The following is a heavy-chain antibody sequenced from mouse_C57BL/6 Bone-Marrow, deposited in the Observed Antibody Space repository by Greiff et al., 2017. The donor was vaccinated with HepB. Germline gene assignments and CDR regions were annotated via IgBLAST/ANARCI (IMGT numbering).Heavy chain of an antibody. CDR2: IYPRSGTT. Sequence: QVQLQQSGAELARPGASVKLSCKASGYTFTSYGISWVKQRTGQGLEWIGEIYPRSGTTYYNEKFKGKATLTADKSSSTAYMVLRSLTSEDSAVYFCARFTTMISFDYWGQGTTLTVAS. V-gene: IGHV1-81*01. CDR3: ARFTTMISFDY. J-gene: IGHJ2*01. D-gene: IGHD2-4*01. CDR1: GYTFTSYG.